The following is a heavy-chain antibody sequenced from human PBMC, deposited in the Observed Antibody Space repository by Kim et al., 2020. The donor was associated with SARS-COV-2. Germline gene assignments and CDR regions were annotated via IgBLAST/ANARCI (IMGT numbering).Heavy chain of an antibody. CDR2: INPSGGST. Sequence: ASVKVSCKASGYTFTSYYMHWVRQAPGQGLEWMGIINPSGGSTSYAQKFQGRVTMTRDTSTSTVYMELSSLRSEDTAVYYCARESTVTGGYYYYYCMDVWGQGTTVTVSS. V-gene: IGHV1-46*01. CDR3: ARESTVTGGYYYYYCMDV. CDR1: GYTFTSYY. D-gene: IGHD4-17*01. J-gene: IGHJ6*02.